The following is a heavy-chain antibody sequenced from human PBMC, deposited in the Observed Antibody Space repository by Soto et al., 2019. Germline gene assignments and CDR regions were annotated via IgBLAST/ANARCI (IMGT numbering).Heavy chain of an antibody. Sequence: QVQLVQSGAEVRKPGASVKVSCKASGYIFTTSGIGWVRQAPGQGLEWMGWISAYNGNRNFAQNVRDRVTMTTDTSTNTAHMELRSLRSDDTAVYYCARDGGTGLDYWGQGTLVTVSS. CDR2: ISAYNGNR. CDR1: GYIFTTSG. D-gene: IGHD1-1*01. J-gene: IGHJ4*02. V-gene: IGHV1-18*01. CDR3: ARDGGTGLDY.